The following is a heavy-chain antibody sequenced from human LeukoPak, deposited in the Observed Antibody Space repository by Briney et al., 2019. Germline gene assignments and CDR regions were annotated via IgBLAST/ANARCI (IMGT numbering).Heavy chain of an antibody. CDR2: LRSQANSYAT. CDR3: ARSPFEYSRSSLFDY. V-gene: IGHV3-73*01. CDR1: GLIFSGPT. Sequence: GGSLRLSCVASGLIFSGPTIHWVRQPPGKGLEWVGRLRSQANSYATAYVDSVKGRFTISRDDAKNTAYLQMNSLRAEDTAVYYCARSPFEYSRSSLFDYWGQGTLVTVSS. J-gene: IGHJ4*02. D-gene: IGHD6-6*01.